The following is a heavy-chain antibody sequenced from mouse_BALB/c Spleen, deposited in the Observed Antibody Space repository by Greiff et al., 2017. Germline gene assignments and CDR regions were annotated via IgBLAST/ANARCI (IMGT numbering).Heavy chain of an antibody. J-gene: IGHJ2*01. CDR2: ISSGSSTI. CDR3: ARQGLLLFDY. V-gene: IGHV5-17*02. D-gene: IGHD2-3*01. Sequence: DVMLVESGGGLVQPGGSRKLSCAASGFTFSSFGMHWVRQAPEKGLEWVAYISSGSSTIYYADTVKGRFTISRDNPKNTLFLQMTSLRSEDTAMYYCARQGLLLFDYWGQGTTLTVSS. CDR1: GFTFSSFG.